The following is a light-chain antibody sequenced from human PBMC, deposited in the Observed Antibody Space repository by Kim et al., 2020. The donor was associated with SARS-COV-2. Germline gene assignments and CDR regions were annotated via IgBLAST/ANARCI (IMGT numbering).Light chain of an antibody. V-gene: IGLV3-1*01. CDR2: QDD. CDR1: KFPERY. J-gene: IGLJ3*02. Sequence: VSPGQTARITFSGDKFPERYITWYQHNPGQSPVLVIYQDDKRPSGIPERFSGSSSGNTATLTISGTQAMDEADYFCQAWDVNTWVFGGGTKVTVL. CDR3: QAWDVNTWV.